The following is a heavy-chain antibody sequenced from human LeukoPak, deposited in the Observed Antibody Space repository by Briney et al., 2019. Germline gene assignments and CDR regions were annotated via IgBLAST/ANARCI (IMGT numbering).Heavy chain of an antibody. CDR2: IIPIFGTA. J-gene: IGHJ4*02. CDR1: GGTFSSYA. D-gene: IGHD5-12*01. V-gene: IGHV1-69*13. CDR3: ARSPEPGGGYLV. Sequence: GASVKVSCKAPGGTFSSYAISWVRQAPGQGLEWMGGIIPIFGTANYAQKFQGRVTITADESTSTAYMELSSLRSEDTAVYYCARSPEPGGGYLVWGQGTLVTVSS.